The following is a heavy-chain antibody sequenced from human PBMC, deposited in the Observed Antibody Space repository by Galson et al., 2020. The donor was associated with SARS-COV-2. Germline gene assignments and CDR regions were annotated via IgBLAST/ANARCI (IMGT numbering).Heavy chain of an antibody. CDR2: IWYDGSNK. Sequence: TGGSLRLSCAASGFTFSSYGMHWVRQAPGKGLEWVAVIWYDGSNKYYADSVKGRFTISRDNSKNTLYLQMNSLRAEDTAVYYCARKQNYYDSSGYYFAPDYYYYYGRDVWGQGTTVTVSS. CDR3: ARKQNYYDSSGYYFAPDYYYYYGRDV. V-gene: IGHV3-33*01. D-gene: IGHD3-22*01. J-gene: IGHJ6*02. CDR1: GFTFSSYG.